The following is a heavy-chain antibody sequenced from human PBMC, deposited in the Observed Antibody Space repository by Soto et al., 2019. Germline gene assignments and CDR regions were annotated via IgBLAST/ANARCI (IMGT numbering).Heavy chain of an antibody. D-gene: IGHD5-12*01. CDR2: IYPGDSDT. CDR3: ARHLGYRGYDSDNWFDP. CDR1: GYSFTNYW. J-gene: IGHJ5*02. Sequence: PGESLKISCKASGYSFTNYWIGWVRQMPGKGLEWMGIIYPGDSDTRYNPSFQGQVTISADKSITTAYVQWSSLKASDTAMYYCARHLGYRGYDSDNWFDPWGQGTLVTVSS. V-gene: IGHV5-51*01.